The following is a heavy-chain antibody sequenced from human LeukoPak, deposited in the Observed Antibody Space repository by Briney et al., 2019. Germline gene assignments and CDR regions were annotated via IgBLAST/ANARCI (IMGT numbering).Heavy chain of an antibody. V-gene: IGHV4-59*10. J-gene: IGHJ4*02. CDR3: ARGIVGATPYFDY. CDR2: ISTSGGT. D-gene: IGHD1-26*01. CDR1: GGSFSGYY. Sequence: SETLSLTCVVYGGSFSGYYWSWIRQPAGKGLEWIGRISTSGGTNYNPSLKSRVTMSADTSENQFSLKLRSVTAADTAVYYCARGIVGATPYFDYWGQGILVSVSS.